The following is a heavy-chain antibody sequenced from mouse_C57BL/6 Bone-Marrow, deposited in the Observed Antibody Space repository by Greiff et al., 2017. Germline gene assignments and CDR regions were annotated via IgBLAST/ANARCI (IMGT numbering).Heavy chain of an antibody. V-gene: IGHV2-2*01. D-gene: IGHD1-1*01. J-gene: IGHJ2*01. CDR1: GFSFTSYG. CDR3: ARTPLIYYYADY. CDR2: ICSGGST. Sequence: VQLMESGPGLVQPSQTLSISCTVSGFSFTSYGVHWVRQSPGKGLEWLGVICSGGSTAYYAAFISSLSICKDNSKSEVFFKMNSLQADDTAIYYCARTPLIYYYADYWGQGTTLTVSS.